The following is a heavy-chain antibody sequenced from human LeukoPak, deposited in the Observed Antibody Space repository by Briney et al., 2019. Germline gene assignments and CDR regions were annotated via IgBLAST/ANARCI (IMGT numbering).Heavy chain of an antibody. V-gene: IGHV3-30*02. CDR2: IRYDGSNK. CDR3: AKDLRRYSTSAYYFDY. J-gene: IGHJ4*02. D-gene: IGHD2-2*01. Sequence: GGSLRLSCAASGFTFSSYGMHWVRQAPGKGLEWVAFIRYDGSNKYYADSVKGRFTISRDNSKNTLYLQMNSLRAEDTAVYYCAKDLRRYSTSAYYFDYWGQGTLVTVSS. CDR1: GFTFSSYG.